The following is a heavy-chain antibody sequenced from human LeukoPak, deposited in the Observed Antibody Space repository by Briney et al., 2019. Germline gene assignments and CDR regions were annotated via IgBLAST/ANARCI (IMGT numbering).Heavy chain of an antibody. Sequence: SETLSLTCAVSGGSISSFHWSWIRQPAGKGLEWIGHIFTGGTTNYNPSLKSRLTMSLDTSTNQFSLNLRSVTAADTAVYYCARVSLGRWYFDPWGQGTPVTVSS. CDR2: IFTGGTT. D-gene: IGHD4-23*01. CDR1: GGSISSFH. J-gene: IGHJ5*02. CDR3: ARVSLGRWYFDP. V-gene: IGHV4-59*10.